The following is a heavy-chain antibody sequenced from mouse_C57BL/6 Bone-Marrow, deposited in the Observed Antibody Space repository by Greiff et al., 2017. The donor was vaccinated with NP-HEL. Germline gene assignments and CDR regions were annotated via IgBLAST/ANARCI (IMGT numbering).Heavy chain of an antibody. V-gene: IGHV5-4*01. D-gene: IGHD1-1*01. Sequence: EVQLVESGGGLVKPGGSLKLSCAASGFTFSSYAMSWVRQTPEKRLEWVATISDGGSYTYYPDNVKGRFTISRDNAKNNLYLQMSHLKSEDTAMYYCARDQVLPGFWGQGTTLTVSS. J-gene: IGHJ2*01. CDR1: GFTFSSYA. CDR3: ARDQVLPGF. CDR2: ISDGGSYT.